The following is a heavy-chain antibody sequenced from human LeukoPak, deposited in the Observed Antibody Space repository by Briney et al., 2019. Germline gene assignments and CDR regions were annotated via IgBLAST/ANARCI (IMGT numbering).Heavy chain of an antibody. CDR3: ATHFDLAPTDY. D-gene: IGHD3-9*01. CDR1: GITFSNYW. Sequence: TGGSLRLSCAASGITFSNYWMSWVRQAPGKGLEWVSSISSSSSYIYYADSVKGRFTISRDNAKNSLYLQMNSLRAEDTAVYYCATHFDLAPTDYWGQGTLVTVSS. V-gene: IGHV3-21*01. CDR2: ISSSSSYI. J-gene: IGHJ4*02.